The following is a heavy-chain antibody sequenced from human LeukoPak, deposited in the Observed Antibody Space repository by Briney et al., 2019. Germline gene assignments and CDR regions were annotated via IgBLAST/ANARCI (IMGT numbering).Heavy chain of an antibody. D-gene: IGHD2-15*01. Sequence: GGSLRLSCAASGFTFSGYAMSWVRQAPGKGLEWVSTISAGGGSTYSASSMKGRFTISRDNSKNTLYLQMNSLRAEDTAVYYCAKGSSPFDPWGQGTLVTVSS. J-gene: IGHJ5*02. CDR2: ISAGGGST. CDR1: GFTFSGYA. CDR3: AKGSSPFDP. V-gene: IGHV3-23*01.